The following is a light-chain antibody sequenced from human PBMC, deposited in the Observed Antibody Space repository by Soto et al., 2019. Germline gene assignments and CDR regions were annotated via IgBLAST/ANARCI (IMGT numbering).Light chain of an antibody. CDR3: QQYGSSHT. CDR1: QSVSSN. V-gene: IGKV3-15*01. J-gene: IGKJ2*01. CDR2: GAS. Sequence: ETVMTQSPATLSVSPGEGATLSCRASQSVSSNLVWYQHRPGQAPRLLIYGASTRATDIPARFSGSGSGTDFTLAISRLEPEDFAVYYCQQYGSSHTFGQGTKVDIK.